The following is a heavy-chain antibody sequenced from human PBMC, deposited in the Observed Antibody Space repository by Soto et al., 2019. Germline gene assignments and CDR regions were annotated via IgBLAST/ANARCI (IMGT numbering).Heavy chain of an antibody. Sequence: QVQLQESGPGLVKPSQTLSLICTVSGDSTSSDNYFWSWIRQPPGKGLEWIGYISNRGTSYYNPSLKRRVTISLDTSKNQFSLDMYSVTAADTAVYYCAREVNVVALSDAFDIWGQGTMVTVSS. D-gene: IGHD2-15*01. J-gene: IGHJ3*02. CDR3: AREVNVVALSDAFDI. V-gene: IGHV4-30-4*01. CDR2: ISNRGTS. CDR1: GDSTSSDNYF.